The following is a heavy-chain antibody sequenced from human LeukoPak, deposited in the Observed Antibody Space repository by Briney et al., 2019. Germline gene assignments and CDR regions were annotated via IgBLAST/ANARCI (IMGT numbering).Heavy chain of an antibody. CDR3: ARDYRSVDTARKGAFDI. Sequence: GASVKVSCKVSGYTLTELFMHWVRQAPGKGLEWMGGFDPEDGETIYAQKFQGRVTMTEDTSTDTAYMELSSLRSEDTAVYYCARDYRSVDTARKGAFDIWGQGTMVTVSS. CDR2: FDPEDGET. V-gene: IGHV1-24*01. D-gene: IGHD5-18*01. J-gene: IGHJ3*02. CDR1: GYTLTELF.